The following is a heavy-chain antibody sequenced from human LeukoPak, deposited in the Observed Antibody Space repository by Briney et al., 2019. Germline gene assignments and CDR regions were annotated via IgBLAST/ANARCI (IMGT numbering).Heavy chain of an antibody. CDR3: AREGGLQHHFDY. CDR1: GGSISTSNYY. D-gene: IGHD4-11*01. Sequence: SETLSLTCTVSGGSISTSNYYWGWIRQPPGKGLEWIGNIFYSGSTYYSPSLKSRVTISVDTSKNQFSLKLSSVTAADTAVYYCAREGGLQHHFDYWGQGTLVTVSS. CDR2: IFYSGST. J-gene: IGHJ4*02. V-gene: IGHV4-39*07.